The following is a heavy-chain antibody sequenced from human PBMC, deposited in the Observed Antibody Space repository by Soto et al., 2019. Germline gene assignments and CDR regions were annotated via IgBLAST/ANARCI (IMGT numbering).Heavy chain of an antibody. D-gene: IGHD3-22*01. CDR2: IYYSGST. CDR3: AKVTYYYDSSGYYDAFDI. CDR1: GGSVSSGSYY. Sequence: PSETLSLTCTVSGGSVSSGSYYWSWIRQPPGKGLEWIGYIYYSGSTNYNPSLKSRVTISVDTSKNQFSLKLSSVTAADTAVYYCAKVTYYYDSSGYYDAFDIWGQGTMVTVSS. V-gene: IGHV4-61*01. J-gene: IGHJ3*02.